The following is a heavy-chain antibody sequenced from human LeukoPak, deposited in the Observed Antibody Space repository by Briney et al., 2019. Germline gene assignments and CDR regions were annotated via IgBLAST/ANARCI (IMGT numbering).Heavy chain of an antibody. CDR3: ASQGTVRFDAFDI. CDR2: IYYSGST. V-gene: IGHV4-39*01. D-gene: IGHD4-17*01. CDR1: GASSSSSSYF. Sequence: SETLSLTCTVSGASSSSSSYFWGWIRQPPGKGLEWIGNIYYSGSTYYNPSLKSRVTISVDTSKNQFSLKLSSVTAADTAVYYCASQGTVRFDAFDIWGQGTMVTVSS. J-gene: IGHJ3*02.